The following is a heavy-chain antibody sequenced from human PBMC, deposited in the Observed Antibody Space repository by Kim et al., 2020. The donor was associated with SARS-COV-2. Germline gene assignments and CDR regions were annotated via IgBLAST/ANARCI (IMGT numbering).Heavy chain of an antibody. CDR3: TRDLDWLLFDY. D-gene: IGHD3-3*01. CDR1: GFTFSNYW. J-gene: IGHJ4*02. Sequence: GGSLRLSCAASGFTFSNYWMHWVRQAPGKGLVWVSRIKYDGSTTIYADSVKGRFTISRDNAKNTLYLQMNSLRVEDTAVYYCTRDLDWLLFDYWGQGTLGPVSS. V-gene: IGHV3-74*01. CDR2: IKYDGSTT.